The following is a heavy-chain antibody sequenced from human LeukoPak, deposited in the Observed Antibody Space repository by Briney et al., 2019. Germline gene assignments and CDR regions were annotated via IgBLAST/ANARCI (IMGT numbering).Heavy chain of an antibody. CDR3: AKATWGEIDY. J-gene: IGHJ4*02. V-gene: IGHV3-30*18. CDR2: ISYDGSNK. CDR1: GFTFSSYG. Sequence: GGSLRLSCAASGFTFSSYGMHLVPRAPGKGLEWVAVISYDGSNKSYAHSVKGRFTISRDNSKNTLYLQMNSLRAEDTAVYYCAKATWGEIDYWGQGTLVTVSS. D-gene: IGHD3-16*01.